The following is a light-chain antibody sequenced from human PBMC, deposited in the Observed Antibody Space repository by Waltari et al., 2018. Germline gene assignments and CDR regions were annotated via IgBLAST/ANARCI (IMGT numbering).Light chain of an antibody. V-gene: IGLV3-21*03. CDR1: NIGSKS. CDR2: DDS. Sequence: SYVLTQPPSVSVAPGKTATITCGGNNIGSKSVHWYQQKPGQAPVLVVSDDSARPSGVPGRCSGSNSGNTATLTISMVEAGDEAAYYCQVWDSSSDHPDVFGTGTKVTVL. CDR3: QVWDSSSDHPDV. J-gene: IGLJ1*01.